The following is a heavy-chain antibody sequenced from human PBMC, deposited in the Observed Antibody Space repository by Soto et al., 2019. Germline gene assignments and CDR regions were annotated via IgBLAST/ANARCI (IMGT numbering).Heavy chain of an antibody. CDR1: GASISGDGYS. CDR3: AASRYCSSTNCYFFDY. V-gene: IGHV4-30-2*01. CDR2: FYHDGTT. J-gene: IGHJ4*02. Sequence: PSETLSLTCTVPGASISGDGYSWSWIRQPPGKGLEWIGYFYHDGTTYYNPSLRSRVTISVDKSKNQFSLRLISVTAADTAVYYCAASRYCSSTNCYFFDYWGKGALVTVSS. D-gene: IGHD2-2*01.